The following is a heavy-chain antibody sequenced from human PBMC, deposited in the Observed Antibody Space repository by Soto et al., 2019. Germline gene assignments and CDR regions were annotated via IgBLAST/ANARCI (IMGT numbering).Heavy chain of an antibody. CDR1: GFTFSDYY. Sequence: PGGSLRLSCAASGFTFSDYYMSWIRQAPGKGLEWVSYISSGGSTIYYADSVKGRFTISRDNAKNSLYLQMNSLRAEDTAVYYCASNTYCSGTSCYTSYYYYGMDVWGQGTTVTVSS. J-gene: IGHJ6*02. CDR2: ISSGGSTI. V-gene: IGHV3-11*01. CDR3: ASNTYCSGTSCYTSYYYYGMDV. D-gene: IGHD2-2*02.